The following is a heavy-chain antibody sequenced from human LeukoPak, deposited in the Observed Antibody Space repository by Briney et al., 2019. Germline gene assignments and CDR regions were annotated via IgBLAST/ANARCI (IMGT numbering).Heavy chain of an antibody. CDR2: ISSSGSAI. Sequence: GGSLRLSCAASGFTFSDYYMSWIRQPPGKGLEWVSNISSSGSAIYYADSIKGRFTISRDNAKNSLYLQINSLRAEDTAVYYCARGWGSSWNRHFDYWGQGTLVTVSS. V-gene: IGHV3-11*04. CDR1: GFTFSDYY. CDR3: ARGWGSSWNRHFDY. D-gene: IGHD6-13*01. J-gene: IGHJ4*02.